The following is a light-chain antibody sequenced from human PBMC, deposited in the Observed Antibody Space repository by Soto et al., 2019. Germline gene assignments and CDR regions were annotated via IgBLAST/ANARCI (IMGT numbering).Light chain of an antibody. J-gene: IGKJ1*01. CDR2: AAS. CDR3: LQVNSFPRT. CDR1: QGIGVR. V-gene: IGKV1-12*01. Sequence: DIQMTQSPSSLSASIGDRVTITCRASQGIGVRLAWFQQKPGKAPQFLIQAASSLQSGVPSRFSGSGSGTEFILTINSLQPEDVAVYYCLQVNSFPRTFGQGTKVDLK.